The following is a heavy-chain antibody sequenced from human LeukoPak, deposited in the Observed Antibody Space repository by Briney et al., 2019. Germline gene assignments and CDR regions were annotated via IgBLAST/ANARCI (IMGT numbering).Heavy chain of an antibody. CDR2: IKQDGSEK. J-gene: IGHJ4*02. Sequence: GGSLRLSCAASGFTFSNAWMSWVRQAPGKGLEWVANIKQDGSEKYYVDSVKGRFTISRDNAKNSLYLQMNSLRAEDTAVYYCARDSLLWFGELAIDYWGQGTLVTVSS. CDR1: GFTFSNAW. D-gene: IGHD3-10*01. V-gene: IGHV3-7*01. CDR3: ARDSLLWFGELAIDY.